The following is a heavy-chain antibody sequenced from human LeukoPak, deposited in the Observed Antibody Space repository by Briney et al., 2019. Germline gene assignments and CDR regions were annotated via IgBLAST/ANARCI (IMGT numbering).Heavy chain of an antibody. CDR2: ISSSSSTI. Sequence: SGGSLRLSCAASGFTLSSYSVNWVRQAPGKGLEWVSYISSSSSTIYYADSVKGRFTISRDNAKNSLYLQMNSLRDEDTAVYYCARDRGLSSGYFVFDIWGQGTMVTVSS. CDR1: GFTLSSYS. J-gene: IGHJ3*02. V-gene: IGHV3-48*02. D-gene: IGHD3-22*01. CDR3: ARDRGLSSGYFVFDI.